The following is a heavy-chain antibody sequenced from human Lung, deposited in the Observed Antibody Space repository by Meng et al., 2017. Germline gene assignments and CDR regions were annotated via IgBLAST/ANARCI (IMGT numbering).Heavy chain of an antibody. J-gene: IGHJ4*02. Sequence: QVQLQQWGKVMLKPSETPSLTCVVSGGSLSDHYWRWIRQPPAKGLEWIGEINHSGTTNYNPSLESRATIPVATSQNNLSLKLSSVTAADSAVYYCARGPTTMAHDFDYWGQGTLVTVSS. D-gene: IGHD4-11*01. CDR2: INHSGTT. CDR3: ARGPTTMAHDFDY. CDR1: GGSLSDHY. V-gene: IGHV4-34*01.